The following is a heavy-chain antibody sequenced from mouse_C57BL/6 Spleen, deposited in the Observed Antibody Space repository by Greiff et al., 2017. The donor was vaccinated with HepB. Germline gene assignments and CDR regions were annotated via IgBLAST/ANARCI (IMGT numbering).Heavy chain of an antibody. D-gene: IGHD1-1*01. V-gene: IGHV3-6*01. Sequence: EVKLMESGPGLVKPSQSLSLTCSVTGYSITSGYYWNWIRQFPGNKLEWMGYISYDGSNNYNPSLKNRISITRDTSKNQFFLKLNSVTTEDTATYYCARRHYYGSSYSAYWGQGTLVTVSA. CDR1: GYSITSGYY. CDR2: ISYDGSN. CDR3: ARRHYYGSSYSAY. J-gene: IGHJ3*01.